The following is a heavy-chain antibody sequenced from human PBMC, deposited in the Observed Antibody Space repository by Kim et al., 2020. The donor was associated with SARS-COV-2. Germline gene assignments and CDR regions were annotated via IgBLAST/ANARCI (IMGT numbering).Heavy chain of an antibody. CDR1: GGSISSYY. V-gene: IGHV4-59*08. Sequence: SETLSLTCTVSGGSISSYYWSWIRQPPGKGLEWIGYIYYSGSTNYNPSLKSRVTISVDTSKNQFSLKLSSVTAADTAVYYCACGGYSYGAHGAVDYWGQGTLVTVSS. CDR3: ACGGYSYGAHGAVDY. D-gene: IGHD5-18*01. J-gene: IGHJ4*02. CDR2: IYYSGST.